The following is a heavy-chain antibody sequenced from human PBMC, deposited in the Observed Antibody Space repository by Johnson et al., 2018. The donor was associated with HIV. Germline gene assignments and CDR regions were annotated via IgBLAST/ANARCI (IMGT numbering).Heavy chain of an antibody. D-gene: IGHD4-11*01. CDR3: AKDSTESDAFDI. CDR1: GLTVSSEF. V-gene: IGHV3-30*18. CDR2: ISYNGSKK. Sequence: QVQLVESGGGLIQPGGSLRVSCVAAGLTVSSEFMSWVRQAPGKGLEWVAVISYNGSKKKCADSVKGRFPISRDNSNNTPNLQMNSLRAEDTAVYYCAKDSTESDAFDIWGQGTMVTVSS. J-gene: IGHJ3*02.